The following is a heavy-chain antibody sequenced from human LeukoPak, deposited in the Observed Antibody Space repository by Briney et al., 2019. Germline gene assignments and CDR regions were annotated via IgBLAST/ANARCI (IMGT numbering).Heavy chain of an antibody. D-gene: IGHD2-15*01. Sequence: GGSLRLSCAASGFTFSDYYMSWIRQAPGKGLEWVSYISSSGSTIYYADSVKGRFTISSDNAKNSLYLQMNSLRAEDTAVYYCAREQLLLSSGSPYFDYWGQGTLVTVSS. CDR1: GFTFSDYY. V-gene: IGHV3-11*01. CDR2: ISSSGSTI. J-gene: IGHJ4*02. CDR3: AREQLLLSSGSPYFDY.